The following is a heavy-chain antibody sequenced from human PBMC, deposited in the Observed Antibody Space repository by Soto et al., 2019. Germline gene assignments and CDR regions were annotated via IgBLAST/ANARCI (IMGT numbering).Heavy chain of an antibody. J-gene: IGHJ3*02. D-gene: IGHD3-22*01. Sequence: ASVKVSCKASGGTFSSYAISWVRQAPGQGLEWMGGIIPIFGTANYAQKFQGRVTITADESTSTAYMELSSLRSEDTAVYYCARGGHYYHSSGYPADAFDIWGQGKMVTVSS. CDR1: GGTFSSYA. CDR3: ARGGHYYHSSGYPADAFDI. CDR2: IIPIFGTA. V-gene: IGHV1-69*13.